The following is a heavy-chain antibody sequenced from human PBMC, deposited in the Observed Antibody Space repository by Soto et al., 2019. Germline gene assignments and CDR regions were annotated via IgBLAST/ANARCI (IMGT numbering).Heavy chain of an antibody. CDR1: GDTFSSST. D-gene: IGHD3-22*01. Sequence: SVKVSCKASGDTFSSSTISWVRQAPGQGLEWMGRIIPMVDIADYAQKFQGRVTITADKSTITVYMELSSLRSEDTAVYYCARVKGSGYHNWFDPWGQGIRVTVSS. J-gene: IGHJ5*02. V-gene: IGHV1-69*02. CDR3: ARVKGSGYHNWFDP. CDR2: IIPMVDIA.